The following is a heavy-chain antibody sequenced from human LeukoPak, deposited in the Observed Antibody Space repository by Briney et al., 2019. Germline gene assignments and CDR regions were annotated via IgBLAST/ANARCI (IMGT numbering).Heavy chain of an antibody. D-gene: IGHD5-18*01. CDR3: ARDPGGYSYGYDYYYYYMDV. CDR1: GFTFSDNY. J-gene: IGHJ6*03. V-gene: IGHV3-11*04. Sequence: GGSLRLSCAASGFTFSDNYMSWIRQSPGKGLEWVSYISSSGNTTYNADSVKGRFSITRDNAKNSLYLQMNSLRAEDTAVYYCARDPGGYSYGYDYYYYYMDVWGKGTTVTVSS. CDR2: ISSSGNTT.